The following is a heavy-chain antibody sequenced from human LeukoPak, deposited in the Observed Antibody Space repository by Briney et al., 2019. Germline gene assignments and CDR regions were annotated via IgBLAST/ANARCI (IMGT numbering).Heavy chain of an antibody. CDR3: ARGLYDFWSGRNWFDP. D-gene: IGHD3-3*01. J-gene: IGHJ5*02. Sequence: SVKVSCKASGGTFSSYAISWVRQAPGQGLEWMGGIIPIFGTANYAQKFQGRVTITADDSTSTAYMELSSLRSEDTAVYYCARGLYDFWSGRNWFDPWGQGTLVTVSS. V-gene: IGHV1-69*01. CDR2: IIPIFGTA. CDR1: GGTFSSYA.